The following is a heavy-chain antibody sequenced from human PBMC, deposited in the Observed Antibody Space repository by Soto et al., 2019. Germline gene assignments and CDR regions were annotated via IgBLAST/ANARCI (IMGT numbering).Heavy chain of an antibody. V-gene: IGHV1-18*01. CDR2: ISTYNGDT. Sequence: VASVKVSCKASGYTFTRSGISWVRQAPGQGLEWMGWISTYNGDTNYAQTFQGRVTMTTDTSTSTVYMELRSLRSDDTAVYYCAREGVAPYYYCGMDVRGQATPVTVSS. CDR1: GYTFTRSG. D-gene: IGHD5-12*01. J-gene: IGHJ6*02. CDR3: AREGVAPYYYCGMDV.